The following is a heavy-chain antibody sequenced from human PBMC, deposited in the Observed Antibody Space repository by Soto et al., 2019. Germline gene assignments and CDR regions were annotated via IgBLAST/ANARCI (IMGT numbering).Heavy chain of an antibody. CDR2: ISHDGSNE. Sequence: GGSLRLSCAASGFTFDTYGMRWVRQAPGKGLEWVAFISHDGSNEYYADSVKGRFTISRDNSKNTVFLQMNSLRGEDTAVYYCAKSLAVAAGWFDPWGQGALVTVSS. V-gene: IGHV3-30*18. D-gene: IGHD6-19*01. J-gene: IGHJ5*02. CDR1: GFTFDTYG. CDR3: AKSLAVAAGWFDP.